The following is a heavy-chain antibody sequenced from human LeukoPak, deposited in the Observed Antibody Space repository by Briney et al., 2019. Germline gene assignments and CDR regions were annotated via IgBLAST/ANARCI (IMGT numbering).Heavy chain of an antibody. CDR3: ARNLVSSSWYPSLDY. CDR2: INPNSGGT. D-gene: IGHD6-13*01. V-gene: IGHV1-2*02. J-gene: IGHJ4*02. Sequence: ASVKVSCKASGYIFTGYYMHWVRQAPGQGLEWMGWINPNSGGTNYAQKFQGRVTMTRDTSISTAYMELSRLRSDDTAVYYCARNLVSSSWYPSLDYWGQGTLVTVSS. CDR1: GYIFTGYY.